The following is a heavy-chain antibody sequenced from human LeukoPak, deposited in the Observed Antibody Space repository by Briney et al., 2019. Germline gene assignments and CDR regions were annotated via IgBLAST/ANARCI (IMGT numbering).Heavy chain of an antibody. CDR1: GFTVSNYW. V-gene: IGHV3-7*01. Sequence: GGSLRLSCAASGFTVSNYWMNWVRRAPGKGLEWVANINQDGSEKHYVDSVKGRFTISRDNAKNTLYLQMNSLRVEDTAVYYCAREWSGFGELPDYWGQGTLVTVSS. J-gene: IGHJ4*02. CDR3: AREWSGFGELPDY. D-gene: IGHD3-10*01. CDR2: INQDGSEK.